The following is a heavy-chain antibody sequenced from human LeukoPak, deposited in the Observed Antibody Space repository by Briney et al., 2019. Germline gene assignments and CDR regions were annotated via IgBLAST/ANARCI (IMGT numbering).Heavy chain of an antibody. J-gene: IGHJ5*02. V-gene: IGHV3-23*01. D-gene: IGHD6-19*01. Sequence: GESLRLSCAASGFSFGSYGLSWVRQAPGKGPQWVSYISGNGGTTHYADSVEGRFTISRDNAKNTLYLQMNSLRAEDTAVYYCAKEGSRAGPRGWFDPWGQGTLVTVSS. CDR2: ISGNGGTT. CDR3: AKEGSRAGPRGWFDP. CDR1: GFSFGSYG.